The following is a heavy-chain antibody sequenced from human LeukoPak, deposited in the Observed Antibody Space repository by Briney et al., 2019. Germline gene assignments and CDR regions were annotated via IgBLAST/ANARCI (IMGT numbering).Heavy chain of an antibody. CDR3: ARDSGAGTGFVY. D-gene: IGHD6-19*01. J-gene: IGHJ4*02. CDR1: GGSTSSYY. Sequence: SETLSLTCTVSGGSTSSYYWSWIRQPPGKGLEWIGYIYYSGSTNYNPSLKSRLTISIDTSKNQFSLKLSSVTAADTAVYYCARDSGAGTGFVYWGQGTLVTVSS. CDR2: IYYSGST. V-gene: IGHV4-59*12.